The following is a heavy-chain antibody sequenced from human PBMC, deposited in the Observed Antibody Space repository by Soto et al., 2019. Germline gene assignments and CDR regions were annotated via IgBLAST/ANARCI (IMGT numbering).Heavy chain of an antibody. Sequence: SETLSLTCAVYGGSFSGYYWSWIRQPPGKGLEWIGEINHSGSTNYNPSLKSRVTISVDTSKNQFSLKLSSVTAADTAVYYCARGKGSGYDQVSSRIDYWGQGTLVTVSS. V-gene: IGHV4-34*01. CDR1: GGSFSGYY. CDR3: ARGKGSGYDQVSSRIDY. CDR2: INHSGST. D-gene: IGHD5-12*01. J-gene: IGHJ4*02.